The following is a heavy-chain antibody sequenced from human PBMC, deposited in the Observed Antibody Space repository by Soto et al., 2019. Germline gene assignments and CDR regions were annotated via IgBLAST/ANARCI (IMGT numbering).Heavy chain of an antibody. CDR1: GGSISSGGYS. J-gene: IGHJ4*02. CDR3: ARGQVVAAQH. Sequence: QLQLQESGSGLVKPSQTLSLTCAVSGGSISSGGYSWSWIRQPPGKGLEWIGYINHSGNTYYNPSLKSRVTIAADRSKNQFSLKLSSVTAADTAVCYCARGQVVAAQHWGQGTLVTVSS. CDR2: INHSGNT. V-gene: IGHV4-30-2*01. D-gene: IGHD2-15*01.